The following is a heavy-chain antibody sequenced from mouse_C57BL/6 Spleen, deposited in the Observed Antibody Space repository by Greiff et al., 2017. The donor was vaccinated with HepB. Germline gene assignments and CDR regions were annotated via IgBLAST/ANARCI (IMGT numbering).Heavy chain of an antibody. J-gene: IGHJ4*01. Sequence: VQLQQSGAELVRPGASVKLSCTASGFNIKDDYMHWVKQRPEQGLEWIGWIDPENGDTEYASKFQGKATITADTSSNTAYLQLSSLTSEDTAVYYCTSSSYGSSHYYAMDYWGQGTSVTVSS. D-gene: IGHD1-1*01. CDR3: TSSSYGSSHYYAMDY. V-gene: IGHV14-4*01. CDR1: GFNIKDDY. CDR2: IDPENGDT.